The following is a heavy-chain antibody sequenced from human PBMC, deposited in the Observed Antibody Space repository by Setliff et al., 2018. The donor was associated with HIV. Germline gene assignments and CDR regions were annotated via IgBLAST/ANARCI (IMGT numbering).Heavy chain of an antibody. V-gene: IGHV5-51*01. J-gene: IGHJ4*02. CDR1: GYSFTNYW. D-gene: IGHD2-21*02. CDR3: ARLSVVTATRIYYFDY. CDR2: IYPGDSDT. Sequence: GESLKISCKGSGYSFTNYWIGWVRQMPGKGLEWMGIIYPGDSDTRYSPSFQGQVTISADKSISTACLQWSSLKASDTAMYYCARLSVVTATRIYYFDYWGQGTLVTVSS.